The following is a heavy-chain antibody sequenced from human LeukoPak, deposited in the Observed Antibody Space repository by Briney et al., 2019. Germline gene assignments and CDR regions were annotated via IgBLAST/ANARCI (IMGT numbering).Heavy chain of an antibody. D-gene: IGHD6-19*01. CDR1: GYSFTSYW. CDR3: ARRVYSSGWSFDY. J-gene: IGHJ4*02. Sequence: PGAPLKISCNGSGYSFTSYWIGWVRQMPGKGLEWMGIIYPGDSDTRYSPSFQGQVTISADKSISTAYLQWSSLKASDTAMYYCARRVYSSGWSFDYWGQGTLVTVSS. CDR2: IYPGDSDT. V-gene: IGHV5-51*01.